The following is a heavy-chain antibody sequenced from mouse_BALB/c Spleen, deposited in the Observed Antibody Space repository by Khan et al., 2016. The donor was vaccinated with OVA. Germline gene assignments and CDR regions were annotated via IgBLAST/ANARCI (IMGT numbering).Heavy chain of an antibody. CDR2: INSGGST. Sequence: EVQLQESGGGLVKPGGSLKLSCAASGFTFSSYAVSWIRQTPEKRLEWVASINSGGSTYYPDSLKGRFIISRDNAKNTLYLQMRSLKSEDTAMYYCASHLTGSFAYGGQGTLVTVSA. CDR1: GFTFSSYA. D-gene: IGHD4-1*01. CDR3: ASHLTGSFAY. V-gene: IGHV5-6-5*01. J-gene: IGHJ3*01.